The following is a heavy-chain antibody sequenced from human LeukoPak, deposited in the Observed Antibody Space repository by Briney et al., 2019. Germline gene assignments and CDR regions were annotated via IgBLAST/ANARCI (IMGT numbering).Heavy chain of an antibody. CDR3: ARQGSGYSPLDY. J-gene: IGHJ4*02. CDR1: GGSFSGYY. Sequence: SETLSLTCAVYGGSFSGYYWSWIRQPPGKGLEWIGEINHSGSTNYNPSLKSRVTISVDTSKNQFSLKLSSVTAADTAVYYCARQGSGYSPLDYWGQGTLVTVSS. CDR2: INHSGST. V-gene: IGHV4-34*01. D-gene: IGHD5-18*01.